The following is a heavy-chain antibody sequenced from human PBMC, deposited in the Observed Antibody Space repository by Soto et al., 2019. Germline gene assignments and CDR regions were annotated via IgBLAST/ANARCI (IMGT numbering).Heavy chain of an antibody. CDR2: IQSGGPT. CDR3: ARDNNYDFWSADDAFDI. Sequence: PGGSLNLSCAASGFTVSRKYMSWVRQAPGKGLEWVSLIQSGGPTYYADSVKGRFTISRDNAKNSLYLQMNSLRAEDTAVYYCARDNNYDFWSADDAFDIWGQGTMVTVSS. CDR1: GFTVSRKY. D-gene: IGHD3-3*01. J-gene: IGHJ3*02. V-gene: IGHV3-66*01.